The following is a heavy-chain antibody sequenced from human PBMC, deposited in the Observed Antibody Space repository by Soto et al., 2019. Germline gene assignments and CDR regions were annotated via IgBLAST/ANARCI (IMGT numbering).Heavy chain of an antibody. CDR3: AKDGSSSFSYYFDY. D-gene: IGHD6-6*01. J-gene: IGHJ4*02. V-gene: IGHV3-23*01. Sequence: GGSLRLSCAAPGFTFSSYAMSWVRQAPGKGLEWVSAISGSGGSTYYADSVKGRFTISRDNSKNTLYLQMNSLRAEDTAVYYCAKDGSSSFSYYFDYWGQGTLVTVS. CDR1: GFTFSSYA. CDR2: ISGSGGST.